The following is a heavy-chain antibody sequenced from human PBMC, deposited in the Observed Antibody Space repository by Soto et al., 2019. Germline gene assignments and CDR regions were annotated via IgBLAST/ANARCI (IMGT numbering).Heavy chain of an antibody. CDR3: ARGNHRWLQLWYFDL. CDR1: GGTFSSYT. Sequence: QVQLVQSGAEVKKPGSSVTVSRKASGGTFSSYTISLVRQAPGQGLEWMGGFIPIFGTANYAQKFQGRVTITADESTSTAYMEVSSLRSEDTAVYYCARGNHRWLQLWYFDLWGRGTLVTVSS. CDR2: FIPIFGTA. V-gene: IGHV1-69*12. D-gene: IGHD5-12*01. J-gene: IGHJ2*01.